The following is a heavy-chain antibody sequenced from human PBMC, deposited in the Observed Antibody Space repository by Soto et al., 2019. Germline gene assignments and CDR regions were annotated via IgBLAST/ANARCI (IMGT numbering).Heavy chain of an antibody. Sequence: EVQLVESGGGLVQPGGSLRLSCAASGFTFSDHYMDWVRQAPGKGLEWVGRIRNRPNSYTTQYAASVKGRFAVLRDDSENLVYLQMNDLTTEDTAVYYCVRVSGCGFYFDYWGQGAQVTVSS. CDR1: GFTFSDHY. D-gene: IGHD2-15*01. CDR2: IRNRPNSYTT. CDR3: VRVSGCGFYFDY. J-gene: IGHJ4*02. V-gene: IGHV3-72*01.